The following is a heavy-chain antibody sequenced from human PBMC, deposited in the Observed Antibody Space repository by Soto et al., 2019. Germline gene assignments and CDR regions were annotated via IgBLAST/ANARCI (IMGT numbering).Heavy chain of an antibody. D-gene: IGHD3-10*01. V-gene: IGHV3-9*01. CDR1: GFTFDDYA. Sequence: EVQLVESGGGLVQPGRSLRLSCAASGFTFDDYAMHWVRQAPGKGLEWVSGISWNSGSIGYADSVKGRFTISRDNAKNSLYLQMNSLRAEDTALYYCAKDTRGFGESTSFDHWGQGTLVTVSS. CDR3: AKDTRGFGESTSFDH. CDR2: ISWNSGSI. J-gene: IGHJ4*02.